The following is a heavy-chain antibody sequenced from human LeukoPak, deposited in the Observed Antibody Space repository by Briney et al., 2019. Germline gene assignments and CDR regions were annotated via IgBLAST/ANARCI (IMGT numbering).Heavy chain of an antibody. V-gene: IGHV3-30*02. J-gene: IGHJ4*02. D-gene: IGHD4-23*01. Sequence: PGGSLRLSFSASGFTFNTYGMHWVRQAPGKGLEWVAFIRYDGSDKYYADSVKGRFTISRDNSKNTVYLQMNSLRAEDTAVYYCAKDGTSGPVYYFDYWGQGTLVTVSS. CDR1: GFTFNTYG. CDR3: AKDGTSGPVYYFDY. CDR2: IRYDGSDK.